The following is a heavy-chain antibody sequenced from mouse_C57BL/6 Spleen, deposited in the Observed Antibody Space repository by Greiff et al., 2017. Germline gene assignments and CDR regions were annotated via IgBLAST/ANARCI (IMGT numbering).Heavy chain of an antibody. CDR2: IYPGGGYT. V-gene: IGHV1-63*01. Sequence: VQLQESGAELVRPGTSVKMSCKASGYTFTNYWIGWAKQRPGHGLEWIGDIYPGGGYTNYNEKFKGKATLTADKSSSTAYMQFSSLTSEDSAIYDCARVVEWDYYAMDYWGQGTSVTVSS. D-gene: IGHD1-1*01. CDR1: GYTFTNYW. J-gene: IGHJ4*01. CDR3: ARVVEWDYYAMDY.